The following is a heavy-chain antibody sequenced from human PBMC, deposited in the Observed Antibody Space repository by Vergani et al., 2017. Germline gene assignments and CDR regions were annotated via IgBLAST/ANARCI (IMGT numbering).Heavy chain of an antibody. D-gene: IGHD6-19*01. V-gene: IGHV1-24*01. J-gene: IGHJ3*02. CDR3: ATANVYLVAVAGTVNAFDI. Sequence: QVQLVQSGAEVKKPGASVKVSCKVSGYTLTELSMHWVRQAPGKGLEWMGGFDPEDSETIYAQKFQGRVTMTEDTSTDTAYMELSSLRSEDTAVYYCATANVYLVAVAGTVNAFDIWGQGTMVTVSS. CDR2: FDPEDSET. CDR1: GYTLTELS.